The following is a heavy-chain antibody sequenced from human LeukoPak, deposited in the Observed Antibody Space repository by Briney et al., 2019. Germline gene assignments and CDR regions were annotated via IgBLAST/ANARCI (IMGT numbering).Heavy chain of an antibody. CDR3: ARGDYYDSSGYYYY. D-gene: IGHD3-22*01. Sequence: EASVKVSCKASGYTFTRYGISWVRQAPGQGGEGMGWISAYNGNTNYAQKLQGRVTMTTDTSTSTAYMELRSLRSDDTAVYYCARGDYYDSSGYYYYWGQGTLVTVSS. CDR1: GYTFTRYG. J-gene: IGHJ4*02. CDR2: ISAYNGNT. V-gene: IGHV1-18*01.